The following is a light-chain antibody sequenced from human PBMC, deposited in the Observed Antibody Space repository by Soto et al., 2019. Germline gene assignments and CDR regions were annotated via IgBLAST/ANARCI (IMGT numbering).Light chain of an antibody. V-gene: IGKV3-20*01. CDR2: GSS. CDR3: QQYDTSVS. Sequence: EIVMTQSPVTLSVSPGERATLSCRASQSISSRYLAWYQQRPGQSPRLLIFGSSTRVTGVPDRFSGSGSGTDFTLTISRLEPDDFAVYYCQQYDTSVSFGEGTKVDIK. CDR1: QSISSRY. J-gene: IGKJ4*01.